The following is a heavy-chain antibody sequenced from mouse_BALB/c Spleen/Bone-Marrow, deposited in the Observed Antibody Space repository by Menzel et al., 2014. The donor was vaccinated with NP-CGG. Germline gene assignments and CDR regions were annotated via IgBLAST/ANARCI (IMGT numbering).Heavy chain of an antibody. CDR3: ANYRTGFPY. J-gene: IGHJ3*01. CDR2: INPGTDYT. Sequence: QVQLKEFGADLAKPGASVKMSCKASGYTFTNSWMHWVKQRPGQGLEWIGYINPGTDYTEYDQKFKDKATLTEDRSSSKANIQVSGQAYEESAFYFCANYRTGFPYGGQGSLVTGSA. D-gene: IGHD4-1*01. V-gene: IGHV1-7*01. CDR1: GYTFTNSW.